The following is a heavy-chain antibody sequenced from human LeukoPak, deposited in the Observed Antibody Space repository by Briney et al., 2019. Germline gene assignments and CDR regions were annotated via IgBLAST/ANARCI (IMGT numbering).Heavy chain of an antibody. V-gene: IGHV4-39*01. CDR2: THYSGST. Sequence: SETLSLTCTVSGGSVSSSSYYWGWIRQPPGKGLEWIGTTHYSGSTYYNPSLKSRVSISVDTSKNQFSLKLNSVTAADTAVYYSARHRGDSSSWYLADYWGQGTLLTVSS. CDR3: ARHRGDSSSWYLADY. D-gene: IGHD6-13*01. J-gene: IGHJ4*02. CDR1: GGSVSSSSYY.